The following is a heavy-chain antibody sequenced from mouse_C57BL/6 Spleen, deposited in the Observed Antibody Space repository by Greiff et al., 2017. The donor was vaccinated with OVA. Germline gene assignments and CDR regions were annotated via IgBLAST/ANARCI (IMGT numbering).Heavy chain of an antibody. J-gene: IGHJ2*01. CDR3: TRDTTVVFDD. CDR1: GYTFTDYE. V-gene: IGHV1-15*01. D-gene: IGHD1-1*01. CDR2: IDPETGGT. Sequence: QVQLQQSGAELVRPGASVTLSCKASGYTFTDYEMHWVKQTPVHGLEWIGAIDPETGGTAYNQKFKGKAILTADKSSSTAYMELRSLTSEDSAVYYCTRDTTVVFDDWGKGTTLTVSS.